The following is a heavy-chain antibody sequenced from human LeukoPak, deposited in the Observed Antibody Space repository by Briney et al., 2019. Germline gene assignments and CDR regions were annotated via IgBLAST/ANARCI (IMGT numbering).Heavy chain of an antibody. Sequence: SEALSLTCTVSGYSISSGYYWGWIRQPPGKGLEWIGSIYHSGSTYYNPSLKSRVTISVDTSKNQFSLKLSSVTAADTAVYYCARDKRVGATQEDYWGQGTLVTVSS. CDR3: ARDKRVGATQEDY. V-gene: IGHV4-38-2*02. J-gene: IGHJ4*02. D-gene: IGHD1-26*01. CDR2: IYHSGST. CDR1: GYSISSGYY.